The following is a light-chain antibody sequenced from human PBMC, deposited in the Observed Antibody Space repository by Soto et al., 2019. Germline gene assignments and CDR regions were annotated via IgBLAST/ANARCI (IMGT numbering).Light chain of an antibody. V-gene: IGKV1-5*01. CDR2: GAS. CDR1: QSLSTW. CDR3: QQYADYCT. J-gene: IGKJ1*01. Sequence: DIQLTQSPPTLSASVGDRVIITCRASQSLSTWLAWYQQKPGKAPKLLIFGASALESGVPSRFSGSGSATEFTLTINHLQPEDSATYYCQQYADYCTFGQGTKVEI.